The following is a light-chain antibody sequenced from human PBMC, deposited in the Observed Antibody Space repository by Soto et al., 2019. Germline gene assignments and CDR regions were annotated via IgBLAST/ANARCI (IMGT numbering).Light chain of an antibody. V-gene: IGLV2-14*01. J-gene: IGLJ3*02. CDR2: EVS. CDR3: SSYTSSSPDWV. Sequence: QSALTQPASVSGSPGQSITISCTGTSSDVGGYNYVSWYQQRPGKAPKLMIYEVSNRPSGVSNRFSGSKSGNTASLTISGLQAEDEADYYCSSYTSSSPDWVFGGGTKVTVL. CDR1: SSDVGGYNY.